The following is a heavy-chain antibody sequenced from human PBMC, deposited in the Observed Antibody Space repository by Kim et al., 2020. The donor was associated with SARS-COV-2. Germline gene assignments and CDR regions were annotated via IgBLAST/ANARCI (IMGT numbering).Heavy chain of an antibody. Sequence: LKSRVTISVDTSKNQCSLKLSSVTAADTAVYYCARGDTVSGEYYYYGMDVWGQGTTVTVSS. V-gene: IGHV4-34*01. J-gene: IGHJ6*02. D-gene: IGHD5-18*01. CDR3: ARGDTVSGEYYYYGMDV.